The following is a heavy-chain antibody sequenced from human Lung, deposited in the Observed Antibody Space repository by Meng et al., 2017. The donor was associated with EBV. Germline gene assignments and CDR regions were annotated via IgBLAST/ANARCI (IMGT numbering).Heavy chain of an antibody. Sequence: EVHLVESGGGLVKPGGSLRVSCAASGFTFSSHSMNWVRQVPGKGLEWVSSISRSSSNKYYADSVKGRFTISRDNAKNSLYLQMDSLRAEDTAVYYCAREFHSGCSDYWGQGTLVTVDS. CDR2: ISRSSSNK. D-gene: IGHD3-22*01. CDR1: GFTFSSHS. V-gene: IGHV3-21*01. CDR3: AREFHSGCSDY. J-gene: IGHJ4*02.